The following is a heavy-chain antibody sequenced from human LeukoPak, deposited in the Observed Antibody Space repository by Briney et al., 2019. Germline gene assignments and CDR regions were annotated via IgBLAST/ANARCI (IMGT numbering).Heavy chain of an antibody. J-gene: IGHJ4*02. V-gene: IGHV3-53*03. Sequence: GASLRPSCAASGFTVSSYYMNSVRQPARKELEWASVIYTGGGRYYADSVRGRFTISRDTSKNMVFLQMNSLRVEDTGVYYFARGSDYWGRGTLVTVSS. CDR1: GFTVSSYY. CDR3: ARGSDY. CDR2: IYTGGGR.